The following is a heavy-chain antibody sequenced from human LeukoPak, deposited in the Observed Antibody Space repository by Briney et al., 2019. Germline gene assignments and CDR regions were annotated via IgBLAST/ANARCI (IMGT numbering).Heavy chain of an antibody. CDR1: AFTVSSNF. Sequence: LSGGSLRLSCAASAFTVSSNFMSWVRQAPGKGLEWVSVIYSGGYTVYTDSVKGRFTISRDNSENTLYLQMNSLRADDTAVYYCVRASSTTAAGLFDYWGQGTLLTVSS. CDR3: VRASSTTAAGLFDY. V-gene: IGHV3-53*01. D-gene: IGHD6-13*01. J-gene: IGHJ4*02. CDR2: IYSGGYT.